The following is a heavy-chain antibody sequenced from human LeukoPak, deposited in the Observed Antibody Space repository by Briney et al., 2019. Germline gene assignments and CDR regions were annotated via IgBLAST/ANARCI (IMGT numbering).Heavy chain of an antibody. CDR2: VHHSGTA. CDR3: AKASWGGVTTTYFDY. Sequence: PSETLSLTCTVSDDSITNYDWSWVRQPPGKGLEFIGHVHHSGTADYNPSLKSRVTISIDTSKKHFFLKLKSVTAADTAIYYCAKASWGGVTTTYFDYWGQGNLVTVSS. V-gene: IGHV4-59*01. J-gene: IGHJ4*02. CDR1: DDSITNYD. D-gene: IGHD3-16*01.